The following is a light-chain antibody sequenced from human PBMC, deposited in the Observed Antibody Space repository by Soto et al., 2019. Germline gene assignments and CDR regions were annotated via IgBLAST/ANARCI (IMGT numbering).Light chain of an antibody. CDR3: QQFHLYST. V-gene: IGKV1-5*03. CDR1: QSISRY. CDR2: KAS. Sequence: EIQMSQSPSSLSASVGDRVTITCRASQSISRYLNWYQQKPGKAPNLLIYKASNLESGVPSRFSGSGSGTEFTLTISSLQPDDFATYYCQQFHLYSTFGQGTKVDIK. J-gene: IGKJ1*01.